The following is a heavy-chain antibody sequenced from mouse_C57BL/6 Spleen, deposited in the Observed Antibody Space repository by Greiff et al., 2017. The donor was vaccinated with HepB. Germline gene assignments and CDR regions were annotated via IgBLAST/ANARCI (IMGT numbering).Heavy chain of an antibody. CDR3: EIQPLGIITTVVARGDY. J-gene: IGHJ4*01. CDR1: GYTFTSYW. CDR2: IHPNSGST. Sequence: QVQLQQPGAELVKPGASAKLSCKASGYTFTSYWMHWVKQRPGQGLEWIGMIHPNSGSTNYNEKFKSKATLTVDKSSSTAYMQLSSLTSEDSAVYYCEIQPLGIITTVVARGDYWGQGTSVTVSS. V-gene: IGHV1-64*01. D-gene: IGHD1-1*01.